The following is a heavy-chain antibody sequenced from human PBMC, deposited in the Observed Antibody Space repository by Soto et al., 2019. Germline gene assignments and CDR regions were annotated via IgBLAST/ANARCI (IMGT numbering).Heavy chain of an antibody. CDR3: AKVSTGYYYYFDS. Sequence: EVQLLESGGGSVQPGGSLRLSCAASGFTFSSYAMSWVRQAPGKGLEWVSGIGGSGSSTFYADSVKGRFTISRDNSKNTLYLQRNSLRAEDTAVYHCAKVSTGYYYYFDSWGRGTLVTVSS. D-gene: IGHD3-9*01. CDR1: GFTFSSYA. V-gene: IGHV3-23*01. J-gene: IGHJ4*02. CDR2: IGGSGSST.